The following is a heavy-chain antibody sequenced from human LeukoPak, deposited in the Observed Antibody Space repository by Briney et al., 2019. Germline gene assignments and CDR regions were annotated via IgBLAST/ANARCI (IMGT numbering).Heavy chain of an antibody. D-gene: IGHD3-16*02. CDR1: GYTFTGYY. CDR3: ARGDLSSIFNRPLYGPFDP. CDR2: INPNNGGT. Sequence: GASVKVSCKASGYTFTGYYIHWVRQAPGQGLEWMGRINPNNGGTNYAQKFQGWVTMTRDTSISTAYMELSRLRSDDTAVYYCARGDLSSIFNRPLYGPFDPWGQGTLVTVSS. V-gene: IGHV1-2*04. J-gene: IGHJ5*02.